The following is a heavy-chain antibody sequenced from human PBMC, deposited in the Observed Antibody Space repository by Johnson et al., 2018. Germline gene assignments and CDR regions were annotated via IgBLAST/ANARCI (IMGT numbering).Heavy chain of an antibody. CDR1: GFTFSSYW. D-gene: IGHD3-3*01. Sequence: VQLQESGGGLVQPGGSLRLSCAASGFTFSSYWMHWVRQAPGKGLVWVSRINSDGSSTNYTDSVKGRFTISRDKSKHTVYLQINSLRPEEMAVYYCAGDLQEVTYLGVGPPDTGGQGTLVTVSS. CDR2: INSDGSST. V-gene: IGHV3-74*01. CDR3: AGDLQEVTYLGVGPPDT. J-gene: IGHJ5*02.